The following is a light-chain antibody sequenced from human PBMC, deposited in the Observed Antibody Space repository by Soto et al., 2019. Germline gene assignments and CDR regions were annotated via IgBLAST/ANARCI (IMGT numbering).Light chain of an antibody. J-gene: IGLJ2*01. CDR3: CSYAGSSTDVV. CDR1: SSDVGSYNL. Sequence: QSALTQPASVSGSPGQSITISCTGTSSDVGSYNLVSWYQQHPGKAPKLMIYEGIKRPSGVSHRFSGSKSGNTASLTISGRQAEDEADDYCCSYAGSSTDVVFGGGTKLTVL. CDR2: EGI. V-gene: IGLV2-23*01.